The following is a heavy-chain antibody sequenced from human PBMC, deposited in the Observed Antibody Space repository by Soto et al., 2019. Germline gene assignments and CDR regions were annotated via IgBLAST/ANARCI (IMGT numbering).Heavy chain of an antibody. D-gene: IGHD6-19*01. V-gene: IGHV4-39*01. CDR1: GGSISSSSYY. Sequence: QLQLQESGPGLVKPSETLSLTCTVSGGSISSSSYYWGWVRQPPGKGLEWIGTIYYSGSTYYNPSLKSRVTISVDTSKNQFSLKLSSVTAADTAVYYCTTGTGQWLAYFDYWGQGTLVTVSS. CDR2: IYYSGST. CDR3: TTGTGQWLAYFDY. J-gene: IGHJ4*02.